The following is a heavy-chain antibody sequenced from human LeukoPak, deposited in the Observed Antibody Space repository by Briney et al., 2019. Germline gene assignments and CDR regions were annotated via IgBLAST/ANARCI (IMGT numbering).Heavy chain of an antibody. CDR2: INHSGST. CDR1: GGSFSGYY. V-gene: IGHV4-34*01. CDR3: ASRDTAKANRN. Sequence: SETLSLTCAVYGGSFSGYYWSWIRQPPGKGLEWIGEINHSGSTNYNPSLKSRVTISVDTSKNQFSLKLSSVTAADTAVYYCASRDTAKANRNWGQGTLVTVSS. J-gene: IGHJ4*02. D-gene: IGHD5-18*01.